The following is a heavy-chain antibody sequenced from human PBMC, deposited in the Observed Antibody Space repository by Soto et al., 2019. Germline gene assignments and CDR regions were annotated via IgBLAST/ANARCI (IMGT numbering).Heavy chain of an antibody. V-gene: IGHV3-33*06. D-gene: IGHD6-19*01. CDR3: AKSDEYSSGFPGAFDI. J-gene: IGHJ3*02. Sequence: QVQLVESGGGVVQPGRSLRLSCAASGFTFSSYGMHWVRQAPGKGLEWVAVIWYDGSNKYYADSVKGRFTISRDNSKNTLYLQMNSLRAEDTAVYYCAKSDEYSSGFPGAFDIWGQGTMVTVSS. CDR1: GFTFSSYG. CDR2: IWYDGSNK.